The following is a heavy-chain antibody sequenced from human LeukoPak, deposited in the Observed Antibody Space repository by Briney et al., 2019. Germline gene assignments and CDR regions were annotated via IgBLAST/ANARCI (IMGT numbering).Heavy chain of an antibody. CDR2: ISNSGNTI. D-gene: IGHD3-16*01. Sequence: RTGGSLRLSCAASGFTFGDYYMSWIRQAPGKGLEWVSYISNSGNTIKEADSVKGRFTISRDNAQTSLFLQMKSLRAEDTAVYYCARYRVITNDYFDSWGQGTLVTVSS. V-gene: IGHV3-11*01. CDR3: ARYRVITNDYFDS. CDR1: GFTFGDYY. J-gene: IGHJ4*02.